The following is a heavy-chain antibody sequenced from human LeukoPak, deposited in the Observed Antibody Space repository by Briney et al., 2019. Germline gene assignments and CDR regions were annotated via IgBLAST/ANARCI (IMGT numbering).Heavy chain of an antibody. CDR3: ARETSAVLSPDAFDI. CDR2: IYSGGST. D-gene: IGHD2-2*01. J-gene: IGHJ3*02. V-gene: IGHV3-53*01. Sequence: RSGGSLRFSCAASGFTVSSNYMSWVRQAPGKGLEWVSVIYSGGSTYYADSVKGRFTISRDNSKNTLYLQMNSLRAEDTAVYYCARETSAVLSPDAFDIWGQGTMVTVSS. CDR1: GFTVSSNY.